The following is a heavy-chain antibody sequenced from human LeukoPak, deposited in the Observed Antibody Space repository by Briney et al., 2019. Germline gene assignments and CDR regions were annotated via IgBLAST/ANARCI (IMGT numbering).Heavy chain of an antibody. CDR3: ARLYGSYYEKYFDY. V-gene: IGHV4-30-4*08. Sequence: SQTLSLTCTVSGGSISSGDYYWSWIRQPPGKGLEWIGYIYYSGSTYYNPSLKSRVTISVDTSKNQFSLKLSSVTAADTAVYYCARLYGSYYEKYFDYWGQGTLVTVSS. J-gene: IGHJ4*02. CDR2: IYYSGST. CDR1: GGSISSGDYY. D-gene: IGHD1-26*01.